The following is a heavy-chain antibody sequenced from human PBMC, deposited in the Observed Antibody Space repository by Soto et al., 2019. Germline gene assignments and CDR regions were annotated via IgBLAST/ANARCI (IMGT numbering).Heavy chain of an antibody. CDR2: ISYDGSNK. D-gene: IGHD3-22*01. CDR3: AKDYYDSSGYDY. V-gene: IGHV3-30*18. CDR1: GFTLSSYG. Sequence: PGGSLRLSCSASGFTLSSYGMHWVRQAPGKGLEWVAVISYDGSNKYYADSVKSRFTISRDNSKNTLYLQMNSLRAEDTAVYYCAKDYYDSSGYDYWGQGTLVTVYS. J-gene: IGHJ4*02.